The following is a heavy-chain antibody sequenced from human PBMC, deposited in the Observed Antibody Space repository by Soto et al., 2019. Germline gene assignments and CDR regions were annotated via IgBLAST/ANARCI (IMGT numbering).Heavy chain of an antibody. Sequence: EVQLVESGGGLVQPGRSLRLSCAASGFTFDDYAMHWVRQAPGKGLEWVSGISWNSGSIGYADSVKGRFTISRDNAKNSLSLQMNSLRSEDTALYYCAKDMGYDLSPLGYFDYWGQGTLVTVSS. D-gene: IGHD5-12*01. CDR3: AKDMGYDLSPLGYFDY. CDR2: ISWNSGSI. J-gene: IGHJ4*02. V-gene: IGHV3-9*01. CDR1: GFTFDDYA.